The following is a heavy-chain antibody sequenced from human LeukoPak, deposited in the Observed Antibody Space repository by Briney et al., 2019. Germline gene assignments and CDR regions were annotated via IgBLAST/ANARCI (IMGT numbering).Heavy chain of an antibody. Sequence: GGSLRLSCAASGFTFSSYDMYWVRQAPGKGLEWVANINQDESQKYYVDSVKGRFTISRDNAKNSLYLQMNSLRAEDTAVYYCARGHHTRGVYDYWGQGTLVTVSS. J-gene: IGHJ4*02. CDR3: ARGHHTRGVYDY. CDR1: GFTFSSYD. D-gene: IGHD3-10*01. V-gene: IGHV3-7*01. CDR2: INQDESQK.